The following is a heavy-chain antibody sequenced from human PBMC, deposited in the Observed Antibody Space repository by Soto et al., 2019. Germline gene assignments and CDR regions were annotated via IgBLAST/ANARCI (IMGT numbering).Heavy chain of an antibody. D-gene: IGHD6-13*01. CDR1: GYTFTSYD. J-gene: IGHJ6*02. CDR3: ARAAAGYYYYYGMDV. CDR2: MNPNSGNT. V-gene: IGHV1-8*01. Sequence: ASVKVSCKASGYTFTSYDINWVRQATGQGLEWMGWMNPNSGNTGYAQKFQGRVTMTRNTSTSTAYMELSSLRSEDTAVYYCARAAAGYYYYYGMDVWGQGTTVTVSS.